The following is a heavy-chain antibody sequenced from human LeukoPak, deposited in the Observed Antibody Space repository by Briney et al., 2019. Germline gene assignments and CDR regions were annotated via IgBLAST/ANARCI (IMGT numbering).Heavy chain of an antibody. Sequence: GASVKVSCKASGYTFSSSVISWVRQAPGQGLEWMGWISCSNGNTNYAQKLQGRVTMTTDTSTSTAYMELRSLRSDDTAVYYCASFLTGDGYKFDYWGQGTLVTVSS. D-gene: IGHD5-24*01. CDR2: ISCSNGNT. V-gene: IGHV1-18*01. CDR3: ASFLTGDGYKFDY. J-gene: IGHJ4*02. CDR1: GYTFSSSV.